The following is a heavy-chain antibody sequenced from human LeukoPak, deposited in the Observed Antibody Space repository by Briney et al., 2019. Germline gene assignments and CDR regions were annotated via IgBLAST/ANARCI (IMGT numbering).Heavy chain of an antibody. CDR3: ARGGYSYGQGAPWGD. CDR1: GGTFNSFA. D-gene: IGHD5-18*01. J-gene: IGHJ4*02. Sequence: GASVKVSCKASGGTFNSFAISWVRQATGQGLEWMGWMNPNSANTDYAQKFQGRVTMTRNTFISTAYMELSSLRSEDTAIYYCARGGYSYGQGAPWGDWGQGTLVTVSS. V-gene: IGHV1-8*02. CDR2: MNPNSANT.